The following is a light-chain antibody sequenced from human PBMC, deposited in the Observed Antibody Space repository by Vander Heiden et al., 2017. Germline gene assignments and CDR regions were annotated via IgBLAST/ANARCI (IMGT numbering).Light chain of an antibody. V-gene: IGKV3-20*01. CDR2: GAS. CDR1: QSVSSNY. CDR3: QQYGSSPLT. Sequence: EIVLTQSPGTLSLSSGERATLSCSASQSVSSNYLAWYQQKPGQAPRLLIYGASNRGTCIPDRFSGSGSGTDFTLTISRLEPEDFAVYYCQQYGSSPLTFGGGTKVEIK. J-gene: IGKJ4*01.